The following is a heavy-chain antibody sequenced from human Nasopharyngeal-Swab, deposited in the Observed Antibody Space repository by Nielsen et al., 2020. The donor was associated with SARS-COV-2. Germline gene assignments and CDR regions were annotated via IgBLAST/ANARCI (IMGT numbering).Heavy chain of an antibody. CDR1: GFTFSSYG. D-gene: IGHD6-25*01. Sequence: GGSLKISCAASGFTFSSYGMHWVRQAPGKGLEWVAVISYDGSNKYYADSVKGRFTISRDNSKNTLYLQMNSLRAEDTAVYYCAKDCGLRAAYYYYGMDVWGQGTTVTVSS. V-gene: IGHV3-30*18. CDR3: AKDCGLRAAYYYYGMDV. J-gene: IGHJ6*02. CDR2: ISYDGSNK.